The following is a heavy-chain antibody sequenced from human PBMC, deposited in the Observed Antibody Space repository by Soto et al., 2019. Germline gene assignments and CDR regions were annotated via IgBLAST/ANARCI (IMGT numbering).Heavy chain of an antibody. V-gene: IGHV3-23*01. CDR2: ISGSGSYT. CDR3: TQAFHSAFPHFSPLYHSAQVSLLTVDS. J-gene: IGHJ5*01. CDR1: GAALNDYG. D-gene: IGHD1-20*01. Sequence: PGGSLRLSCAAPGAALNDYGMGWVRQAPGRGLEWVSSISGSGSYTYYADFANGRLTVSRDNSNNMLLLQMNGLRAEDTAIYYCTQAFHSAFPHFSPLYHSAQVSLLTVDS.